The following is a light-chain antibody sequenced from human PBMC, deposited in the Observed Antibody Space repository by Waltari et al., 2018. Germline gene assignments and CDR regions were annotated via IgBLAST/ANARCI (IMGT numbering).Light chain of an antibody. J-gene: IGKJ3*01. CDR3: QQYYDDRARS. Sequence: DIVMTQSPDSLAASLGERATINCKSSQSVFYSANNKNYLAWYQQKPGQPPKLLIYWASTRESGVPGRFSGSGSGTDFTLTISSLQAEDVAIYYCQQYYDDRARSFGPGTKVEVK. CDR1: QSVFYSANNKNY. V-gene: IGKV4-1*01. CDR2: WAS.